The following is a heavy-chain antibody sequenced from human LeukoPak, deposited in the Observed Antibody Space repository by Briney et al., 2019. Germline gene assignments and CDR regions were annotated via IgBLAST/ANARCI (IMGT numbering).Heavy chain of an antibody. CDR1: GYTFINYG. D-gene: IGHD1-26*01. V-gene: IGHV1-18*01. CDR3: ARGSRLVGATARDH. Sequence: GASVKVSCKASGYTFINYGISWVRQAPGQGREGMGWISVYSDNTEYAQKFQGRVTMTTDTSTSTAYIELRSLISDDTAVYYCARGSRLVGATARDHWGQGTLVTVSS. J-gene: IGHJ4*02. CDR2: ISVYSDNT.